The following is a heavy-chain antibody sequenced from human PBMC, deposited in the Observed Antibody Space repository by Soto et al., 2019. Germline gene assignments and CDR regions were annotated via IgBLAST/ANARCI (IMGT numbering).Heavy chain of an antibody. D-gene: IGHD2-15*01. J-gene: IGHJ4*02. CDR3: ARVYCSGGSCYSLDY. V-gene: IGHV1-18*01. Sequence: ASVKVSCKASGYTFTSYGISWVRQAPGQGLEWMGWISAYNGNTNYAQKLQGRVTMTTDTSTSTAYMELSSLRSGDTAVYYCARVYCSGGSCYSLDYWGQGALVTDSS. CDR2: ISAYNGNT. CDR1: GYTFTSYG.